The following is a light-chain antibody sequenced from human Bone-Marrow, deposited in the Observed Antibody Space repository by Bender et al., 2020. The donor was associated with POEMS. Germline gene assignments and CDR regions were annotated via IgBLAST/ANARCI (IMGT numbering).Light chain of an antibody. V-gene: IGLV2-14*03. CDR2: DVT. Sequence: SALTQPASVSGSPGQSITISCTGSSSDFDAYNYVSWYQQHPGKAPKLMIYDVTNRPSGVSDRFSGSKSDNTASLTISGLQAEDEADYYCSSYSSSSTLVVFGAGTKVTVL. CDR1: SSDFDAYNY. J-gene: IGLJ1*01. CDR3: SSYSSSSTLVV.